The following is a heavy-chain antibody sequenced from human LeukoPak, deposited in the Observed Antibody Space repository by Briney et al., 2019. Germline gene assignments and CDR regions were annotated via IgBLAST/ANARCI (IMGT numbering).Heavy chain of an antibody. CDR3: ARTTRLLGDY. D-gene: IGHD1-1*01. V-gene: IGHV4-39*07. CDR1: GGSISSRTHY. J-gene: IGHJ4*02. Sequence: SETLSLTCSVSGGSISSRTHYWGWLRQPPGKGPEWIGSIFYSGSTNYNPSLKSRVTISVHTSNNHFSLNLYSVTAADTAVYYCARTTRLLGDYWGQGTLVTVSS. CDR2: IFYSGST.